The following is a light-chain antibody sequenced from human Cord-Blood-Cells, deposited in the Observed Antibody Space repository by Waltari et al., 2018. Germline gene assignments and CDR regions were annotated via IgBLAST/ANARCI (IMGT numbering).Light chain of an antibody. CDR2: DVS. V-gene: IGLV2-14*01. J-gene: IGLJ2*01. Sequence: QSALTQPGSVSGSPGQSLTISCAGTSSEAGGSYYVFCYQQHPGKAPKLMIYDVSNRPSGVSNRFSGSKSGNTASLTISGLQAEGEADYYCSSYTSSSTLVVFGGGTKLTVL. CDR3: SSYTSSSTLVV. CDR1: SSEAGGSYY.